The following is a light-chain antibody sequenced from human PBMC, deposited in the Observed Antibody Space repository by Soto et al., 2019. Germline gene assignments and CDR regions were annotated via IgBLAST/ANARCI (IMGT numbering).Light chain of an antibody. V-gene: IGKV3-11*01. CDR2: DAS. J-gene: IGKJ4*01. Sequence: EIVMTQSPATLSLSPGERATLSCGASQSVSSYLAWYQQKPGQAPRLLIYDASNRATGIPARFSGSGSGTDFTLTISSLEPEDFAVYYCQQRSNWQGATFGGGTKVDIK. CDR3: QQRSNWQGAT. CDR1: QSVSSY.